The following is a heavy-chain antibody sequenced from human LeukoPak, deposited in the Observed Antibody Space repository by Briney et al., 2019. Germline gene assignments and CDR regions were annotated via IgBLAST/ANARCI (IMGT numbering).Heavy chain of an antibody. V-gene: IGHV3-64*01. D-gene: IGHD4-17*01. CDR2: ISSNGGST. Sequence: GGSLRLSCAASGFTFSSYAMHWVRQAPGKGLEYVSAISSNGGSTYYANSVKGRFTISRDNSRNTLYLQMDSLRGEDTAVYYCANSPYGDWSFDFWGQGTLVTVSS. J-gene: IGHJ4*02. CDR3: ANSPYGDWSFDF. CDR1: GFTFSSYA.